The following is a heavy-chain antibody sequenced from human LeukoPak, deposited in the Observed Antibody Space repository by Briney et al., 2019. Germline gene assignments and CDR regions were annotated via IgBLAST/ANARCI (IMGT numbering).Heavy chain of an antibody. CDR2: IYYSGST. Sequence: SETLSLTCTVSGGSISSYYWSWIRQPPGKGLEWIGYIYYSGSTNYNPSLKSRVTISVDTSKNQFSLKLSSVTAADTAVYYCARVRRYGARSPKEGDYFDYWGQGTLVTVSS. D-gene: IGHD3-10*01. CDR1: GGSISSYY. CDR3: ARVRRYGARSPKEGDYFDY. V-gene: IGHV4-59*01. J-gene: IGHJ4*02.